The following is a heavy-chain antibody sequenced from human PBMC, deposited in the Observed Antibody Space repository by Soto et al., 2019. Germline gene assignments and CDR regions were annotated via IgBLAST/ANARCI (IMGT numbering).Heavy chain of an antibody. CDR2: ISYDGSNK. V-gene: IGHV3-30*03. CDR1: GFTFSSYG. Sequence: QVQLVESGGGVXQPXXXXRLSCAASGFTFSSYGMHWVRQAPGKGLEWVAVISYDGSNKYYADSVKGRFTISRDNSKNEQYLQMHRLRAEDTAVYYCAIYSSGWYPLDYWGQGTLVTVSS. CDR3: AIYSSGWYPLDY. D-gene: IGHD6-19*01. J-gene: IGHJ4*02.